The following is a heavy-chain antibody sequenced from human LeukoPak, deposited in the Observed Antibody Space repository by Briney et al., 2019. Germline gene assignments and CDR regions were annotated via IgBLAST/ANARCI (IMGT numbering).Heavy chain of an antibody. CDR2: ISYDGSIE. CDR1: GFTFSSCK. Sequence: GGSLRLSCAASGFTFSSCKMHWVRQAPGKGLEWVAVISYDGSIEYYVDSVKGRFTISRDNSKNTLFLQMNSLRAEDTAVYYCAKAGDGYNELNYWGQGTRATVSS. J-gene: IGHJ4*02. D-gene: IGHD5-24*01. V-gene: IGHV3-30*18. CDR3: AKAGDGYNELNY.